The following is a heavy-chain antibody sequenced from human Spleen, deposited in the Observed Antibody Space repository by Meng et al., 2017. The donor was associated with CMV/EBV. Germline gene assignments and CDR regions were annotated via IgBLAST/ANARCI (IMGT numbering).Heavy chain of an antibody. Sequence: FSSYAMYWVRQAPGKGLEWVAVTSYDGSKKYYADSVKGRFTISRDNAKNTLFLQMNSLRAEDTAVYYCARDEVTFWSGPAAGTYFDFWGQGTLVTVSS. CDR1: FSSYA. J-gene: IGHJ4*02. V-gene: IGHV3-30-3*01. CDR3: ARDEVTFWSGPAAGTYFDF. D-gene: IGHD3-3*01. CDR2: TSYDGSKK.